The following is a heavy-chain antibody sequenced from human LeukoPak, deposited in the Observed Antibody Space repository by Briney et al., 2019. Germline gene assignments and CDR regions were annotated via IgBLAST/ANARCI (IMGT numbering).Heavy chain of an antibody. CDR3: ATGSGLS. V-gene: IGHV3-NL1*01. Sequence: PGRSLRLSCAASGFTFSSYGMHWVRQAPGKGLEWVSVVYSDGSTYYGDSVKGRFTISRDNSKNTLYLQMTSLRAEDTAVYYCATGSGLSWGQGTLVTVSS. CDR1: GFTFSSYG. J-gene: IGHJ5*02. D-gene: IGHD3-10*01. CDR2: VYSDGST.